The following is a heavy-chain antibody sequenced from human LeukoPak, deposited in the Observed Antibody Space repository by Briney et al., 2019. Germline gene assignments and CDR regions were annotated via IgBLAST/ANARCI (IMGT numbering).Heavy chain of an antibody. CDR2: ISGSGGST. D-gene: IGHD6-13*01. J-gene: IGHJ3*02. V-gene: IGHV3-23*01. CDR3: AKGVSAAADDAFDI. Sequence: PGGSLRLSCAASGFTFSDYYMSWIRQAPGKGLEWVSVISGSGGSTYYADSVKGRFTISRDNSKNTLYLQMNSPRAEDTAVYYCAKGVSAAADDAFDIWGQGTMVTVSS. CDR1: GFTFSDYY.